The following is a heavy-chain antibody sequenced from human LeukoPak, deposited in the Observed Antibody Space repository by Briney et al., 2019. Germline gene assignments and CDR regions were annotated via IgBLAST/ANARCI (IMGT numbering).Heavy chain of an antibody. CDR1: GFTFSSYG. Sequence: GGSLRLSCAASGFTFSSYGMSWVRQAPGKGLEWVSAISGSGGSTYYADSVKGRFTISRDNSKNTLYLQMNSLRAEDTAVYYCAEAGYGSRWYIGWFDPWGQGTLVTVSS. J-gene: IGHJ5*02. CDR2: ISGSGGST. D-gene: IGHD6-13*01. V-gene: IGHV3-23*01. CDR3: AEAGYGSRWYIGWFDP.